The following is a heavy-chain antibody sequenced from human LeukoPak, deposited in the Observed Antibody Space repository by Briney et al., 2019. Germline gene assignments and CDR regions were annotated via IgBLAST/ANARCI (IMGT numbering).Heavy chain of an antibody. CDR1: GFTVSGNY. CDR2: ISGSGGST. V-gene: IGHV3-23*01. CDR3: AKGHYGDYGCFDY. J-gene: IGHJ4*02. Sequence: GGSLRLSCAASGFTVSGNYMSWVRQAPGKGLEWVSAISGSGGSTYYADSVKGRFTISRDNSKNTLYLQMNSLRAEDTAVYYCAKGHYGDYGCFDYWGQGTLVTVSS. D-gene: IGHD4-17*01.